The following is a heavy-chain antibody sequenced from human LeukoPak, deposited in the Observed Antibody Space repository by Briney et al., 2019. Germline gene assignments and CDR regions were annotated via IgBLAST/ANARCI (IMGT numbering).Heavy chain of an antibody. V-gene: IGHV3-23*01. Sequence: PGGSLRLSCAASGFTFSSYAMGWVRQAPGKGLEWVSTINDSGGRTHYADSVKGRFTISRDNSKNTLYLQMKSLRAEDTAVYYCDGADYWGQGTLVTVSS. J-gene: IGHJ4*02. CDR2: INDSGGRT. CDR1: GFTFSSYA. CDR3: DGADY.